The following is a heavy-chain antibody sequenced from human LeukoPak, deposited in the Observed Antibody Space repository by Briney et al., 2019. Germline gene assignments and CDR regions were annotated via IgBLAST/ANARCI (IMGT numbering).Heavy chain of an antibody. CDR3: ARTAGAAPYWAFDY. D-gene: IGHD6-19*01. CDR2: FGTRSTSV. Sequence: PGGSLRLSCTASGFTFSGYSMNWIRQAPGKGLEWVLSFGTRSTSVYHAGSVKGRFAISRDNAKNSLYLQMNSLRAEDTAVYYCARTAGAAPYWAFDYWGQGTLVTVSS. J-gene: IGHJ4*02. V-gene: IGHV3-21*01. CDR1: GFTFSGYS.